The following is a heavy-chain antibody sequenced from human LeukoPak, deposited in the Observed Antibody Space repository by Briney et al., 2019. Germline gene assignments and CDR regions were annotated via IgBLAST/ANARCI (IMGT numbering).Heavy chain of an antibody. J-gene: IGHJ4*02. CDR3: ARKLGAYSSSWFDY. CDR2: ISAYNGNT. CDR1: GYTFTNYG. D-gene: IGHD6-13*01. Sequence: ASVKVSCKASGYTFTNYGISWVRQAPGQGLEWMGRISAYNGNTNYAQKLQGRVTMTTDTSTSTAYMELRSLRSDDTAVYYCARKLGAYSSSWFDYWGQGTLVTVSS. V-gene: IGHV1-18*01.